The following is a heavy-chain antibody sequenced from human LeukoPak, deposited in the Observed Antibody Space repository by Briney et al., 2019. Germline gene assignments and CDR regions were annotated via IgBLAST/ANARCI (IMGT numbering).Heavy chain of an antibody. V-gene: IGHV3-43*02. CDR2: ISGDGGST. CDR3: AKDNFSGYDYLHGYFDL. CDR1: RFTFADYA. Sequence: VGSLRLSCAASRFTFADYAMHWVRQAPGKGLEWVSLISGDGGSTYHADSVKGRFTISRDNSKNSLYLQMNSLRTEDTALYYCAKDNFSGYDYLHGYFDLWGRGTLVTVSS. D-gene: IGHD5-12*01. J-gene: IGHJ2*01.